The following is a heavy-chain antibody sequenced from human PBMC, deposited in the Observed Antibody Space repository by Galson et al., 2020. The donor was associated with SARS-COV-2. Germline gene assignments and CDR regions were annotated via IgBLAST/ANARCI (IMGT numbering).Heavy chain of an antibody. CDR2: IQQYGREE. D-gene: IGHD3-9*01. CDR1: GFTFTKYW. V-gene: IGHV3-7*01. CDR3: ARDLWGRHYDSNTGYYNDGFDL. J-gene: IGHJ2*01. Sequence: TGGSLRLSCAASGFTFTKYWMAWVRQAPGKGLEWVADIQQYGREERYVESVKGRFTISRDNAENSLYLQMTSLRAEDTAVYYCARDLWGRHYDSNTGYYNDGFDLWGRGTLVTVSS.